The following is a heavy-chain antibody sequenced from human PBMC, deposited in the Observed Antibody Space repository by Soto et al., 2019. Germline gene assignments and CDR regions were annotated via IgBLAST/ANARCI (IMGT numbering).Heavy chain of an antibody. CDR3: ARRYCISTSCHYYGMDV. J-gene: IGHJ6*02. V-gene: IGHV1-69*12. Sequence: QVQLVQSGAEVKKPGSSVKVSCKASGGTFSTYTVSWVRQAPGQGLEWMGGIIPIFRTANYAQKFQGRVTVTADESTSTAYMELSSLRSEDTAVYYCARRYCISTSCHYYGMDVWGQGTTGTLSS. CDR1: GGTFSTYT. D-gene: IGHD2-2*01. CDR2: IIPIFRTA.